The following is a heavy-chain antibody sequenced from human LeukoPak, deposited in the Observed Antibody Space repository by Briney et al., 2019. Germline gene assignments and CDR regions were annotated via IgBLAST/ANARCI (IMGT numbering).Heavy chain of an antibody. CDR1: GFTFSSYV. Sequence: GRSLRLSCAASGFTFSSYVMHWVRQAPGKGLEWVAFIRSDGGNKYYADSVKGRFTISRDNSKNTLYLQMNSLRAEDTAVYYCAKDLGSSWSTFDYWGQGTLVTVSS. V-gene: IGHV3-30*02. D-gene: IGHD6-13*01. CDR2: IRSDGGNK. J-gene: IGHJ4*02. CDR3: AKDLGSSWSTFDY.